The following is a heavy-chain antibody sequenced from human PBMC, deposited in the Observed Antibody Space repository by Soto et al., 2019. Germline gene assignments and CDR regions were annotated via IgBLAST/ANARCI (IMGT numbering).Heavy chain of an antibody. CDR1: GFTFSSYG. D-gene: IGHD3-10*01. J-gene: IGHJ4*02. Sequence: QVQLVESGGGVVQPGRSLRLSCAASGFTFSSYGMHWVRQAPGKGLEWVAVIWYDGSNKYYADSVKGRFTISRDNSKNTLYLQMNSRRAEDTAVYYCARGGVRWFGEFSRYWGQGTLVTVSS. CDR2: IWYDGSNK. V-gene: IGHV3-33*01. CDR3: ARGGVRWFGEFSRY.